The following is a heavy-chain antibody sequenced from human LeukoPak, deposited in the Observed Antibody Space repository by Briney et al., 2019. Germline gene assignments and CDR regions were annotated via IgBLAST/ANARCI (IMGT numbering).Heavy chain of an antibody. V-gene: IGHV4-39*07. CDR3: ARVTGGMLYWFDP. D-gene: IGHD2-8*01. Sequence: PSETLSLTCTVSGGSISSSSYYWGWIRQPPGKGLEWIGSIYYSGSTYYDPSLKSRVTISVDTSKNQFSLRLSSVTAADTAVYYCARVTGGMLYWFDPWGQGTLVTVSS. CDR1: GGSISSSSYY. CDR2: IYYSGST. J-gene: IGHJ5*02.